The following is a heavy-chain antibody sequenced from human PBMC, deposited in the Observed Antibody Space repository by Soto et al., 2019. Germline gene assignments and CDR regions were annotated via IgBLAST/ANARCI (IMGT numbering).Heavy chain of an antibody. V-gene: IGHV3-7*01. CDR1: GLTFRSYW. CDR3: ARDSLFRGAPEFDY. CDR2: IKQDGSEK. D-gene: IGHD3-10*01. Sequence: PGGSLRLSCAASGLTFRSYWMSWVRQAPGKGLEWVANIKQDGSEKYYVDSVKGRFTISRDNAKSSLYLQMNSLRAEDTAVYYCARDSLFRGAPEFDYWGQGTLVTVSS. J-gene: IGHJ4*02.